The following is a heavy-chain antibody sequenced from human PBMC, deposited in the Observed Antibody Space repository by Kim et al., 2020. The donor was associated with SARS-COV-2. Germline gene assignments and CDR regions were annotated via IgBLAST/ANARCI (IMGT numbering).Heavy chain of an antibody. CDR3: ARGNGVELPAASSYDFWSGYYYMDV. D-gene: IGHD3-3*01. Sequence: SETLSLTCAVYGGSFSGYYWSWIRQPPGKGLEWIGEINHSGSTNYNPSLKSRVTISVDTSKNQFSLKLSSVTAADTAVYYCARGNGVELPAASSYDFWSGYYYMDVWGKGTTVTVSS. V-gene: IGHV4-34*01. CDR1: GGSFSGYY. J-gene: IGHJ6*03. CDR2: INHSGST.